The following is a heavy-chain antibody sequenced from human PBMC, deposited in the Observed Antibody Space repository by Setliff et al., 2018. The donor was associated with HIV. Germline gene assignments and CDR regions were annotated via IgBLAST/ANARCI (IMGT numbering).Heavy chain of an antibody. J-gene: IGHJ4*02. D-gene: IGHD3-10*01. CDR2: IKSKTDGGTT. V-gene: IGHV3-15*01. CDR1: GFTFNSAW. Sequence: GGSLRLSCAASGFTFNSAWMTWVRQAPGKGLEWVGHIKSKTDGGTTDYAAPVKGRFTISRDDSKTTLYLQMNSLKTEDTAVYFCAKLGGSGSYSNAFDYWGQGTLVTVSS. CDR3: AKLGGSGSYSNAFDY.